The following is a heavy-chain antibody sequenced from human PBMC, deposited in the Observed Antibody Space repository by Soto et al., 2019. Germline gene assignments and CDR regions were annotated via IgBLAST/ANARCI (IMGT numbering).Heavy chain of an antibody. D-gene: IGHD5-18*01. CDR1: GGSFSGYY. V-gene: IGHV4-34*01. Sequence: PSETLSLTCAVYGGSFSGYYWSWIRQPPGKGLEWIGEINNSGSTNYNPSLKSRVTISVDTSKNQFSLKLSSVTAADTAVYYCARDGPWIQRWGVWGQGTTVTVSS. CDR3: ARDGPWIQRWGV. CDR2: INNSGST. J-gene: IGHJ6*02.